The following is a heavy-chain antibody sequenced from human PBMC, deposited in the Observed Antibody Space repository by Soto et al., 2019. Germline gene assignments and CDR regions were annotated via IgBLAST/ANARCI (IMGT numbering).Heavy chain of an antibody. Sequence: HPGGSLRLSCAAPGFSFSSYWMSWVRQAPGKGLEWVANIRQDGSEENYVDSVKGRFTISRDNAKNTLYLQMNSLRAEDTAVYYCAREDRYGSENPYYYYGIDVWGQGTTVTVSS. V-gene: IGHV3-7*04. D-gene: IGHD3-10*01. J-gene: IGHJ6*02. CDR1: GFSFSSYW. CDR3: AREDRYGSENPYYYYGIDV. CDR2: IRQDGSEE.